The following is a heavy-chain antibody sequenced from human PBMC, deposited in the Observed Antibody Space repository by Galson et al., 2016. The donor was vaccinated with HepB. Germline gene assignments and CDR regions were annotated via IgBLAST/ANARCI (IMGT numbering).Heavy chain of an antibody. D-gene: IGHD2-2*01. CDR3: VSPSGYCSSLSCPFDY. J-gene: IGHJ4*02. CDR1: GFTFSSYA. Sequence: SLRLSCAASGFTFSSYALHWVRQAPGKGLEWVSTISGSGDKTYYIDSVKGRFTISRDNSKDTLYLQMHRLRVEDTAVYYCVSPSGYCSSLSCPFDYWGPGTLVPVSS. CDR2: ISGSGDKT. V-gene: IGHV3-23*01.